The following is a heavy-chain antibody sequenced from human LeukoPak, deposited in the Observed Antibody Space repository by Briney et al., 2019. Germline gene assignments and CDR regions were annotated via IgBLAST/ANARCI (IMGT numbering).Heavy chain of an antibody. CDR2: ISFSGFSP. D-gene: IGHD3-10*01. Sequence: ISFSGFSPYYASSVKGRFTISRDNSKNTLYLQMNSLRAEDTAVYYCAKSGTMVRDDAFDIWGQGTMVTVSS. J-gene: IGHJ3*02. CDR3: AKSGTMVRDDAFDI. V-gene: IGHV3-23*01.